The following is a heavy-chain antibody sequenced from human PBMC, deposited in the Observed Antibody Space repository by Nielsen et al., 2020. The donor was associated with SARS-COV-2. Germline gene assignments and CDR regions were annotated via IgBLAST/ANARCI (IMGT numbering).Heavy chain of an antibody. CDR2: ISYDGSNK. Sequence: GESLKISCAASGFTFSSYGMHWVRQAPGKGLEWVAVISYDGSNKYYADSVKGRFTISRDNSKNTLYLQMNSLRAEDTAVYYCAKAGYSSGWYHHLYYYYYYGMDVWGQGTTVTVSS. J-gene: IGHJ6*02. D-gene: IGHD6-19*01. CDR3: AKAGYSSGWYHHLYYYYYYGMDV. V-gene: IGHV3-30*18. CDR1: GFTFSSYG.